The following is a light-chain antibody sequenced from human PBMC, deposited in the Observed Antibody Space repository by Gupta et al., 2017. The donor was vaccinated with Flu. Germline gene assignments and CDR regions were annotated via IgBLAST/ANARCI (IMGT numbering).Light chain of an antibody. Sequence: SYVLTQPPSVSVAPGQTARITCGGNNIGVKYVHWYRQKPGQAPVLVVYNNNDRPSVIPERFSGSNSGKTATLTISRVEAGDEADYYCQVWDDGSGPSYDFGTGTKVTVL. CDR1: NIGVKY. V-gene: IGLV3-21*02. CDR2: NNN. CDR3: QVWDDGSGPSYD. J-gene: IGLJ1*01.